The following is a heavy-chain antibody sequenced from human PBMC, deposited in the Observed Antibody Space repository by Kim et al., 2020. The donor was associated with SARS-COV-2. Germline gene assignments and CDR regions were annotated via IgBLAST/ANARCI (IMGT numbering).Heavy chain of an antibody. Sequence: ASVKVSCKASGYTFITYGISWVRQPPGQGLEWMGWISTYNENKNYAQNLQGRVTMSTETSTSTAYLELRSLRSDDTAMYYCARDSAPGDYGLEYFQHWGQGTLVTVSS. CDR3: ARDSAPGDYGLEYFQH. CDR1: GYTFITYG. V-gene: IGHV1-18*04. D-gene: IGHD4-17*01. CDR2: ISTYNENK. J-gene: IGHJ1*01.